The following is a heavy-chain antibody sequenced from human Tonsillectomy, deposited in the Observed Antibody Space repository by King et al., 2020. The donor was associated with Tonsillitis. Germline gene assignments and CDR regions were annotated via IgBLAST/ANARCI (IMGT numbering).Heavy chain of an antibody. V-gene: IGHV1-46*01. CDR3: ARLAKYCSTTSCQEDY. CDR1: GYTFTSYY. CDR2: INPGGGST. Sequence: VQLVQSGAEVKKPGASVKVSCKASGYTFTSYYMHWVRQAPGQGLEWMGIINPGGGSTTYAQKFQGRVTMTRDTSTSTVYMELSSLRSEDTAVYYCARLAKYCSTTSCQEDYWGQGTLVTVSS. J-gene: IGHJ4*02. D-gene: IGHD2-2*01.